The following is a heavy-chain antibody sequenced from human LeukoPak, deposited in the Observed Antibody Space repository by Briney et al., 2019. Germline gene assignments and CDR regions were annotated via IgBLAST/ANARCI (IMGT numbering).Heavy chain of an antibody. J-gene: IGHJ4*02. V-gene: IGHV3-7*01. CDR1: RFTFSNYW. CDR3: TKDLRYYYADNHSEMDEHDY. D-gene: IGHD4-23*01. Sequence: GGSLRLSCVASRFTFSNYWMTWVRQAPGKGLERVANIKKDGGETYYMESVKGRFTISRDNSKNTLSLQMNSLRAEDTALYYCTKDLRYYYADNHSEMDEHDYWGQGTLVTVSS. CDR2: IKKDGGET.